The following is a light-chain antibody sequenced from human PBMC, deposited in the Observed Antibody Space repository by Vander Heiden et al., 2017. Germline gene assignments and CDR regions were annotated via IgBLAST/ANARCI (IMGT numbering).Light chain of an antibody. J-gene: IGKJ3*01. CDR2: LCS. Sequence: DIVMTQSPISLPVTPGEPASISCRSSQSLLHSNGYNYLDWYLQKPGQSPQLLIYLCSKRASGVPDRFSGSGSGTDFTLKISRVEAEDVGVYYCMQDLQTLTFGPGTKVDIK. V-gene: IGKV2-28*01. CDR1: QSLLHSNGYNY. CDR3: MQDLQTLT.